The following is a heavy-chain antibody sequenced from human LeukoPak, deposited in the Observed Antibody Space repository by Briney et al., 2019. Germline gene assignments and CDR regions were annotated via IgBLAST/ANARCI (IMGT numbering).Heavy chain of an antibody. Sequence: GESLKISCKGSGYSFTSYWIGWVRQIPGKGLEWMGIIYPGDSDTRYSPSFQGQVTISADKSISTAYLQWSSLKASDTAMYYCARQELLWFGLDQIYYFDYWGQGTLVTVSS. CDR2: IYPGDSDT. J-gene: IGHJ4*02. CDR1: GYSFTSYW. V-gene: IGHV5-51*01. D-gene: IGHD3-10*01. CDR3: ARQELLWFGLDQIYYFDY.